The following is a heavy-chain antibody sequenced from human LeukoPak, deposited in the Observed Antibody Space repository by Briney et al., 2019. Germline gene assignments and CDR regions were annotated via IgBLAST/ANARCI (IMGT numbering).Heavy chain of an antibody. CDR3: ARGKRYFDWLRYYYFDY. D-gene: IGHD3-9*01. CDR1: GYTFTSYG. J-gene: IGHJ4*02. Sequence: ASVKVSCKASGYTFTSYGINWVRQATGQGLEWMGWMNPNSGNTGYAQKFQGRVTMTRNTSISTAYMELSSLRSEDTAVYYCARGKRYFDWLRYYYFDYWGQGTLVTVSS. V-gene: IGHV1-8*02. CDR2: MNPNSGNT.